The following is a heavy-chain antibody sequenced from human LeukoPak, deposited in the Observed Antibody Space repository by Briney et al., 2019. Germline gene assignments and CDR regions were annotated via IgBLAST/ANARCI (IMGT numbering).Heavy chain of an antibody. V-gene: IGHV3-49*03. D-gene: IGHD5-24*01. CDR1: GFTFGDYA. J-gene: IGHJ5*01. Sequence: PGGSLRLSCTASGFTFGDYAMSWFRQAPGKGLEWVGFIRSKAYGGTTEYAASLKGRITISRDDSKTTAYLQMSSLKTEDTAVYYCSRGRRSPDSWGQGTLVTVSS. CDR2: IRSKAYGGTT. CDR3: SRGRRSPDS.